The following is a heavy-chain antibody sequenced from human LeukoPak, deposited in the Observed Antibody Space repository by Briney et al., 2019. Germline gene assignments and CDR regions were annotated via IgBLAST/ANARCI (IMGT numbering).Heavy chain of an antibody. V-gene: IGHV3-66*02. CDR2: IYSGGST. CDR3: ARDRSPCGGYYYYMDV. CDR1: GFTVSSNY. D-gene: IGHD2-21*01. Sequence: PGGSLRLSCAASGFTVSSNYMSWVRQAPGKGLEWVSVIYSGGSTYYADSVKGRFTISRDNSENTLYLQMNSLRAEDTAVYYCARDRSPCGGYYYYMDVWGKGTTVTVSS. J-gene: IGHJ6*03.